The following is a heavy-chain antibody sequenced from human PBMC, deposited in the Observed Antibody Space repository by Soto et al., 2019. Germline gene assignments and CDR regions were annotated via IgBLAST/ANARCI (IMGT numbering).Heavy chain of an antibody. Sequence: SQTLSLTCAISGDSVSSNSAAWNWIRQSPSRGLEWLGRTYYGSKWYNDYAVSVKSRITINPDTSKNQFSLQLNSVTPEDTAVYYCASVNRNWNHEYFDYWGQGTLVTVSS. CDR1: GDSVSSNSAA. D-gene: IGHD1-1*01. V-gene: IGHV6-1*01. J-gene: IGHJ4*02. CDR3: ASVNRNWNHEYFDY. CDR2: TYYGSKWYN.